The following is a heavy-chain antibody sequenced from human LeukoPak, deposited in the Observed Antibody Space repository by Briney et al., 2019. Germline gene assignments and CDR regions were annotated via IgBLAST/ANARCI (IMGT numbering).Heavy chain of an antibody. Sequence: PGGSLRLSCAASGFTFDDYAMHWVRQAPGKGLEWVSGISWNSNSIGYADSVKGRFTISRDNAKNSLYLQMNSLRAEDTALYYCAKAPTVLLWFGEPHFDYWGQGTLVTVSS. CDR3: AKAPTVLLWFGEPHFDY. CDR2: ISWNSNSI. V-gene: IGHV3-9*01. J-gene: IGHJ4*02. CDR1: GFTFDDYA. D-gene: IGHD3-10*01.